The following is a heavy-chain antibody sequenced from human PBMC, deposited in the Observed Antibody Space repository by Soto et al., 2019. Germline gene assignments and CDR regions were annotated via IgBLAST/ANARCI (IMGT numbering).Heavy chain of an antibody. Sequence: EVQLLESGGGLVQPGGSLRLSCAASGFTFSSYAMSWVRQAPGKGLEWVSAISGSGGSTYYADSVKGRFTISRDNSKNSLYMQMNSLRAEDTAVYYCAKSTVTKCYYCYDMDVWGKGTTVTVSS. J-gene: IGHJ6*03. CDR3: AKSTVTKCYYCYDMDV. D-gene: IGHD4-4*01. V-gene: IGHV3-23*01. CDR2: ISGSGGST. CDR1: GFTFSSYA.